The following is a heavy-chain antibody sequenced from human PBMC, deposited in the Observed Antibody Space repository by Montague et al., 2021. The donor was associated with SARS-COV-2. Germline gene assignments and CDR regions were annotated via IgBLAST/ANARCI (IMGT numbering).Heavy chain of an antibody. J-gene: IGHJ3*02. V-gene: IGHV6-1*01. CDR2: TYYRSRWFD. Sequence: CAISGDSVSGDNVSWNWIRQSPSRGLEWLGRTYYRSRWFDHYEVSMKGRISIKADTSKNQFSLQLDSVTPEDTAVYYCAREDGLGPYTGCAFDIWGQGTLVTVSS. D-gene: IGHD3-16*01. CDR1: GDSVSGDNVS. CDR3: AREDGLGPYTGCAFDI.